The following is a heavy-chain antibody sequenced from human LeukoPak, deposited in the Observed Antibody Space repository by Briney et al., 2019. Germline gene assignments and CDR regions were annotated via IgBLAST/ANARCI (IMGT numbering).Heavy chain of an antibody. V-gene: IGHV3-11*04. Sequence: GGSLRLSCAASGFTFSENYMTWVRQAPGKGLEWLSYISGNGGVIQYADSVKGRFTISRDNAKNLLYLQMDSLRVEDTAIYYCARDPRTVRIWGQGTLVTVSS. CDR3: ARDPRTVRI. J-gene: IGHJ4*02. D-gene: IGHD1-1*01. CDR1: GFTFSENY. CDR2: ISGNGGVI.